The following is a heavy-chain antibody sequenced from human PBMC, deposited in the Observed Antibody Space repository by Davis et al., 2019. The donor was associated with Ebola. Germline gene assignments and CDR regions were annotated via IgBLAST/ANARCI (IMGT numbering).Heavy chain of an antibody. Sequence: PGGSLRLSCAASGFTFSNYAMHWVRQAPGKGLECVAAISMSGGSTDYADSVKGRFTISRDNSKNMLYLQMNSLRVEDTALYYCVQGTTSCHVWGQGTLVTVSS. V-gene: IGHV3-23*01. CDR1: GFTFSNYA. J-gene: IGHJ4*02. CDR2: ISMSGGST. D-gene: IGHD2-2*01. CDR3: VQGTTSCHV.